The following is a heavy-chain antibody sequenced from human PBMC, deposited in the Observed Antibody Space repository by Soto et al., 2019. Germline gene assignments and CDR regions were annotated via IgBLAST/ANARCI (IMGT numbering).Heavy chain of an antibody. V-gene: IGHV3-23*01. CDR1: GVAFSFYS. J-gene: IGHJ4*02. CDR3: AKDRGGFTSGWEFFDF. Sequence: EVALLESGGGLVQPGGSLRLSCEVSGVAFSFYSMSWVRQAPGKGLEWVASISGNGATTYYAASGTGRFTFCRDNSNNTVHLQMNSLRGEDTDVYYCAKDRGGFTSGWEFFDFWGQGTLVTVSS. CDR2: ISGNGATT. D-gene: IGHD6-19*01.